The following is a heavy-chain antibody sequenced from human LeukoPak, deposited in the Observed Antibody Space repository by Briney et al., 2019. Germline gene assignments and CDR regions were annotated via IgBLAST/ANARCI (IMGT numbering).Heavy chain of an antibody. Sequence: SETLSLTCTVSGGSISSYYWSWIRQPAGKGREWIGRIYTSGSSNYNPALKSRVTMSVDTSKNQFSLKLSSVTAADTAVYYCARESGYPPYYYYYYMDVWGKGTTVTVSS. D-gene: IGHD3-3*01. V-gene: IGHV4-4*07. CDR3: ARESGYPPYYYYYYMDV. CDR2: IYTSGSS. CDR1: GGSISSYY. J-gene: IGHJ6*03.